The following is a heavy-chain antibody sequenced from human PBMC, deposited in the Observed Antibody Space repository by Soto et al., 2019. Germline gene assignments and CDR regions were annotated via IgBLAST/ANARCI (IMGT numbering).Heavy chain of an antibody. V-gene: IGHV3-53*04. CDR2: IYSGGST. Sequence: EVHLVESGGGLVQPGGSLRLSCAASGFTVSSNYMSWVRQAPAKGLEWVSIIYSGGSTYYGDSVKGQFTISRHNSKNTLYLQMNSLTAEVTGVYDCARDRSSTGWLDAFDIWGRGTMVTVSS. CDR1: GFTVSSNY. D-gene: IGHD6-19*01. CDR3: ARDRSSTGWLDAFDI. J-gene: IGHJ3*02.